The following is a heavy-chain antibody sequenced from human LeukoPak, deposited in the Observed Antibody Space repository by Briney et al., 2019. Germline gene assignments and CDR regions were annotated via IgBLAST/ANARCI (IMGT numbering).Heavy chain of an antibody. Sequence: PGGSLRLSCAASGFTFSTYEMNWVRQAPGKGLEWVSYISSSGSTIYYADSVKGRFTISRDSAKKSVYLQMNSLRAEDTAVYYCARDPVGYYYAMDVWGQGTTVTVSS. V-gene: IGHV3-48*03. CDR3: ARDPVGYYYAMDV. D-gene: IGHD4-23*01. CDR1: GFTFSTYE. CDR2: ISSSGSTI. J-gene: IGHJ6*02.